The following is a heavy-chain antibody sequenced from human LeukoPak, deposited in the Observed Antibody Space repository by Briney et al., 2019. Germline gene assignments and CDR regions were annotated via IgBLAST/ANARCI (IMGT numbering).Heavy chain of an antibody. J-gene: IGHJ4*02. CDR3: ARKDFSSGSFSY. D-gene: IGHD3-22*01. CDR1: GFPFTRFY. CDR2: IGLSGSPL. Sequence: GSLRLSFAASGFPFTRFYMSWIRPAPGKGLEWISYIGLSGSPLDYADSVRGRFTISRDNAKNSLYLELNSLRAEDTAVYYCARKDFSSGSFSYWGQGTLVTVSS. V-gene: IGHV3-11*04.